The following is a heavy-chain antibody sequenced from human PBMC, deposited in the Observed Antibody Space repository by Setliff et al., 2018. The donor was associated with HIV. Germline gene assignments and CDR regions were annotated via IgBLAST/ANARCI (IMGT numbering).Heavy chain of an antibody. J-gene: IGHJ4*02. V-gene: IGHV4-59*12. D-gene: IGHD3-10*01. Sequence: SETLSLTCTVSGDSISTDYWTWIRQPPGKGLEWIGYIYNTGSTYHSPSLESRVTISIDTSKNQFSLKLSSATAADTAVYYCARGDRWFGELWAYFPPPLIYWGQGTLVTVSS. CDR1: GDSISTDY. CDR2: IYNTGST. CDR3: ARGDRWFGELWAYFPPPLIY.